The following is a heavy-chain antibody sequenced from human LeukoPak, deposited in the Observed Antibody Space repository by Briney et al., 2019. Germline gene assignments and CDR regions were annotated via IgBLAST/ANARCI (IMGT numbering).Heavy chain of an antibody. CDR1: GYTFNSYG. CDR2: ISAYNGNT. D-gene: IGHD6-19*01. CDR3: ARDPPIHIAVARTTPFDY. Sequence: GASVKVSCKASGYTFNSYGISWVRQAPGHGREWMGWISAYNGNTNYAQKLHGRVTMTTDTSTSTAYMELRSLRSDGTAVYSCARDPPIHIAVARTTPFDYWGQGTLVTVSS. V-gene: IGHV1-18*01. J-gene: IGHJ4*02.